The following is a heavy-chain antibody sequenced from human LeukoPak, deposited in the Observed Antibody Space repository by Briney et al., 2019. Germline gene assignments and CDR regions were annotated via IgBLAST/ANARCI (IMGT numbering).Heavy chain of an antibody. J-gene: IGHJ3*02. V-gene: IGHV3-23*01. D-gene: IGHD5-18*01. CDR2: ISGSGSKT. Sequence: PGGSLRLSCAASGFTFSTSAISSVRQAPGEGLEWVSAISGSGSKTFYADSVKGRFSISRDNPKNTLYLQMNSLRPEDTAVYYSVKEPRRYSFSFDIWGQGTMVTVSS. CDR3: VKEPRRYSFSFDI. CDR1: GFTFSTSA.